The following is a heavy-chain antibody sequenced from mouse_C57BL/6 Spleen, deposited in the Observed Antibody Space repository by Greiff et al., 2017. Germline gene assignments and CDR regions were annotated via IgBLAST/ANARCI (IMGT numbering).Heavy chain of an antibody. CDR3: DREDTDDMDD. CDR2: IYPRGGNT. Sequence: QVQLQQSGAELARPGASVKLSCKASGYTFTSYGISWVKQRTGQGLEWIGEIYPRGGNTYYNEKFKGKDPLTADKSSSTAYMALRSLTSEDSAVYLCDREDTDDMDDWGQGTSVTVSS. CDR1: GYTFTSYG. J-gene: IGHJ4*01. D-gene: IGHD3-1*01. V-gene: IGHV1-81*01.